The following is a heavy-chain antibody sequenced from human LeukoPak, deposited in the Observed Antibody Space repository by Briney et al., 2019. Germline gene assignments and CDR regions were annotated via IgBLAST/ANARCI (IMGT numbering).Heavy chain of an antibody. V-gene: IGHV4-39*01. CDR3: ARLLVATRVGLSNWLDP. J-gene: IGHJ5*02. CDR1: GGSISSSSYY. Sequence: TSETLSLTCTVSGGSISSSSYYWGWIRQPPGKGLEWIGSIYYSGSTYYNPSLKSRVTISVDTSKNQFSLKLSSVTAADTAVYYCARLLVATRVGLSNWLDPWGQGTLVTVSS. CDR2: IYYSGST. D-gene: IGHD5-12*01.